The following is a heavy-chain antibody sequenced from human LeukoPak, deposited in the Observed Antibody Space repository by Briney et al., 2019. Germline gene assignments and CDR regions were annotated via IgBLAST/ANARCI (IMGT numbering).Heavy chain of an antibody. CDR1: GFTFSSYW. CDR2: INPDGSQK. V-gene: IGHV3-7*05. Sequence: GGSLRLSCAASGFTFSSYWMSWVRQAPGKGLGWVANINPDGSQKYYVDSVRGRFTISRDNAKNSLYLQMNSLRGEDTAVYHCARDWNGSGWPTDYWGQGTLVTVSS. D-gene: IGHD6-19*01. J-gene: IGHJ4*02. CDR3: ARDWNGSGWPTDY.